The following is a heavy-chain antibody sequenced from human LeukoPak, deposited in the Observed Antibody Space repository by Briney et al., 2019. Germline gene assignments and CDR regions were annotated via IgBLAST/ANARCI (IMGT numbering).Heavy chain of an antibody. CDR2: IYTGGST. Sequence: KASETLSLTCTVSGGSIFSNYWSWIRQPAGKGLEWIGHIYTGGSTNYNPSLKSRVTMSVDTSKKHFSLRLTSVTAADTAIYYCARIYQGGVLDAFDIWGQGTMVTVSS. J-gene: IGHJ3*02. CDR1: GGSIFSNY. CDR3: ARIYQGGVLDAFDI. D-gene: IGHD2-8*01. V-gene: IGHV4-4*07.